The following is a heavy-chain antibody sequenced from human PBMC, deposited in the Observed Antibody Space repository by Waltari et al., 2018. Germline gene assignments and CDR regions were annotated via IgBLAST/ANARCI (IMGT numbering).Heavy chain of an antibody. V-gene: IGHV3-49*04. J-gene: IGHJ4*02. CDR3: TTQNTFWSWSY. Sequence: EVQLVESGGGLTQQGRSLRLSCTTSGLVCSSFSISWVRQAPGKGLELVGFIRSKAYGGTPKYAASVRDRFTMSRDDSKSIAYLEMNSLKTEDTAMYFCTTQNTFWSWSYWGRGTLVTVSS. CDR1: GLVCSSFS. CDR2: IRSKAYGGTP. D-gene: IGHD3-3*01.